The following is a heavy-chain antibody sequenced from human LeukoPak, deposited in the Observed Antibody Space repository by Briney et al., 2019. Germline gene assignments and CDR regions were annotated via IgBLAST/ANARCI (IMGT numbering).Heavy chain of an antibody. J-gene: IGHJ3*02. CDR3: ARDQAPYSSSSGAFDI. D-gene: IGHD6-6*01. Sequence: ASVKVSCKASGGTFSSYTISWVRQAPGQGLEWMGRIIPILGIANYAQKFQARVTITADKSTSTAYMELSSLRSEDTAVYYCARDQAPYSSSSGAFDIWGQGTMVTVSS. V-gene: IGHV1-69*04. CDR1: GGTFSSYT. CDR2: IIPILGIA.